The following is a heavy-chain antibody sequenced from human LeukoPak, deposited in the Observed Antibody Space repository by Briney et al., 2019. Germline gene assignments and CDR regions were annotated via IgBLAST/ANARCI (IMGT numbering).Heavy chain of an antibody. D-gene: IGHD3-3*01. CDR1: GGTFSSYA. J-gene: IGHJ4*02. V-gene: IGHV1-69*13. CDR3: ARSLGFLEWLEDY. Sequence: RASVKVSCKASGGTFSSYAISWVRQAPGQGLEWMGGIIPIFGTANYAQKFQGRVTITADESTSTAYMELSSLTSEDTAVYYCARSLGFLEWLEDYWGQGTPVTVSS. CDR2: IIPIFGTA.